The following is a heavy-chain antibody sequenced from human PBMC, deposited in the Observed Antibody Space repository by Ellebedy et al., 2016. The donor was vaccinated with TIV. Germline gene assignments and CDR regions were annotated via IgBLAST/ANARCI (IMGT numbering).Heavy chain of an antibody. V-gene: IGHV3-7*01. J-gene: IGHJ5*02. D-gene: IGHD3-3*01. CDR1: GFSFSNFW. Sequence: GESLKISCAAWGFSFSNFWMSWVRQAPGKGLEWVAHIKTDGSETYHVDSVEGRFTISRENAKNALFLQMDGLRVDDSAVYYCVGFGVFNLWGQGAPVTVSS. CDR3: VGFGVFNL. CDR2: IKTDGSET.